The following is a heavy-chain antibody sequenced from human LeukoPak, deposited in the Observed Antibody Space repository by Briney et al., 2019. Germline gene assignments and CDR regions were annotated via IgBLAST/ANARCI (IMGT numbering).Heavy chain of an antibody. Sequence: ESGPTLVNPTQTLTLTCTFSGFSLSTRGVGVGWIRQPPGKALEWLALIYWNDEKRYSPSLKSRLTITKDTSKNQVILIMTDMDPVDTATYFCAHNGIGYCSSSSCYLFDFWGQGTLVTVSS. CDR3: AHNGIGYCSSSSCYLFDF. J-gene: IGHJ4*02. CDR2: IYWNDEK. V-gene: IGHV2-5*01. CDR1: GFSLSTRGVG. D-gene: IGHD2-2*01.